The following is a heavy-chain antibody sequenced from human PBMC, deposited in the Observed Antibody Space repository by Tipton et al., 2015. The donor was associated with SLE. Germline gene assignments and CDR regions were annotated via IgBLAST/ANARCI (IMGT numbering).Heavy chain of an antibody. Sequence: LRLSCIVSGGSISNFYWNWIRQPAGKGLEWIGRIHTSGSTNYNPSLKSRVTLAVDTSKNQFSLRLSSLTAADTAVYYCARAGGSDLRGFEYWGQGTPVTVSS. CDR3: ARAGGSDLRGFEY. J-gene: IGHJ4*02. CDR1: GGSISNFY. V-gene: IGHV4-4*07. D-gene: IGHD3-16*01. CDR2: IHTSGST.